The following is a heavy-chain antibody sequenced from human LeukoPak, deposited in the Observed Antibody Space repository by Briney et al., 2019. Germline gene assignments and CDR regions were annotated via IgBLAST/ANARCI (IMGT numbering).Heavy chain of an antibody. CDR2: IYYSGDT. J-gene: IGHJ4*02. CDR3: ARLLAAAGNGFDD. D-gene: IGHD6-13*01. Sequence: WETLSLTCSVSGGSISSSTYYWAWIRQPPGKGLEWIGCIYYSGDTYYNPSLKSRATISVDTSKNHFSLRLSSVTAADTAVYYCARLLAAAGNGFDDWGQGTLVTVSS. CDR1: GGSISSSTYY. V-gene: IGHV4-39*02.